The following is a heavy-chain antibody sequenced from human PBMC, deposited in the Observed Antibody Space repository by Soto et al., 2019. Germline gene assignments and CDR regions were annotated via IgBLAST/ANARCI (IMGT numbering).Heavy chain of an antibody. J-gene: IGHJ4*02. CDR1: GGTFSSYA. CDR2: IIPIFGTA. V-gene: IGHV1-69*13. Sequence: SVKVSCKASGGTFSSYAISWVRQAPGQGLEWMGGIIPIFGTANYAQKFQGRVTITADESTSTAYMELSSLRSEDTAVYYCARDGYYYDSSGYRRYYFDYWGQGTLVTVSS. CDR3: ARDGYYYDSSGYRRYYFDY. D-gene: IGHD3-22*01.